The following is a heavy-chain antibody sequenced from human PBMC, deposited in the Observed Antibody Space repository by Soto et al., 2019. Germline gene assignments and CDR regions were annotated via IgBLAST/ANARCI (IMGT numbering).Heavy chain of an antibody. CDR3: AREWRDYYFDY. Sequence: QVQLQESGPGLVKPSQILSLTCTVSGGSISSGGYYWSWIRQHPGKGLEWIGYIYYSGSTYYNPSLKSRVTISVDTSKNQFSLNLSSVTAADTAVYYCAREWRDYYFDYWGQGTLVTVSS. J-gene: IGHJ4*02. CDR1: GGSISSGGYY. CDR2: IYYSGST. V-gene: IGHV4-31*03.